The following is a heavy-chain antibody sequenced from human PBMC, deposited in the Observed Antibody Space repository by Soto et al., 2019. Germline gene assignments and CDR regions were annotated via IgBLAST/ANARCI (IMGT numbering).Heavy chain of an antibody. J-gene: IGHJ4*02. CDR2: ISSSSSTI. D-gene: IGHD2-15*01. CDR1: GFTFSSYS. CDR3: AREGCSGGSCYDHTFDY. V-gene: IGHV3-48*01. Sequence: GGSLRLSCAASGFTFSSYSMNWVRQAPGKGLEWVSYISSSSSTIYYADSVKGRFTISRDNAKNSLYLQMNSLRAEDTAVYYYAREGCSGGSCYDHTFDYWGQGTLVTVSS.